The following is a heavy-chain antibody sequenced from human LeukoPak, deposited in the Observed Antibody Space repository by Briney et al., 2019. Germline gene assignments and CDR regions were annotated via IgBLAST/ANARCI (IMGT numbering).Heavy chain of an antibody. CDR1: GGSINRSSRYY. CDR3: AREFAARRSTTFDF. CDR2: IYTTGST. Sequence: SETLSLTCTVSGGSINRSSRYYWGWIRQPPGKGLEWIGRIYTTGSTNYNPSLKSRVTMSVDTSKNQFSLKLSSVTAADTAVYYCAREFAARRSTTFDFWGQGTLVTVSS. D-gene: IGHD6-6*01. V-gene: IGHV4-39*07. J-gene: IGHJ4*02.